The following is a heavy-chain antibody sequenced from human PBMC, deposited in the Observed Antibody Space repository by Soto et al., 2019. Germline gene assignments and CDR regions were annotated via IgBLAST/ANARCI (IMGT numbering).Heavy chain of an antibody. CDR3: ARDPIAAAGNY. Sequence: GGSLRLSCAASGFTFSSYSMNWVRQAPGKGLEWVSYISSSSSTIYYADSVKGRFTISRDNAKNSLYLQMNSLRAEDTAVYYCARDPIAAAGNYWGQGTLVTVSS. V-gene: IGHV3-48*01. CDR2: ISSSSSTI. J-gene: IGHJ4*01. D-gene: IGHD6-13*01. CDR1: GFTFSSYS.